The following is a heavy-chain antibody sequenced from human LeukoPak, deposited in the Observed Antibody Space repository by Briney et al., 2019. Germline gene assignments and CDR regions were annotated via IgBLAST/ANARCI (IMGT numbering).Heavy chain of an antibody. CDR1: GGSISSYY. V-gene: IGHV4-34*01. CDR3: ARGSSGRYYYYGMDV. J-gene: IGHJ6*02. D-gene: IGHD3-3*01. Sequence: SETLSLTCTVSGGSISSYYWSWIRQPPGKGLEWIGEINHSGSTNYNPSLKSRVTISVDTSKNQFSLKLSSVTAADTAVYYCARGSSGRYYYYGMDVWGQGTTVTVSS. CDR2: INHSGST.